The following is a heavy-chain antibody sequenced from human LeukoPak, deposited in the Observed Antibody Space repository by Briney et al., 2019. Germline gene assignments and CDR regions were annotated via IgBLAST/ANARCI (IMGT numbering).Heavy chain of an antibody. V-gene: IGHV4-61*01. CDR2: IYYSGSA. CDR3: ARTVEGGYADYFDY. CDR1: GGSVSSDIYY. J-gene: IGHJ4*02. D-gene: IGHD5-12*01. Sequence: KPSETLPLTCTVSGGSVSSDIYYWNWIRQPPGKGLEWIGYIYYSGSASYSPSLKSRVTISIDTSKNHFSLKLSSVTAADTAVYYCARTVEGGYADYFDYWGQGTLVTVSS.